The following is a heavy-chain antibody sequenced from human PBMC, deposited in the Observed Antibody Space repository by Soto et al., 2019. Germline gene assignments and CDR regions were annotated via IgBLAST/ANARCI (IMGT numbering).Heavy chain of an antibody. CDR2: IYYSGVT. J-gene: IGHJ6*02. CDR1: GCSISSYY. CDR3: ARYKSNYYYGMDV. Sequence: SETLSLTCTVSGCSISSYYWSWIRQPPGKGLEWIGYIYYSGVTNYDPSLKSRVTISVDTSKNQFSLKLSSVTAADTAVYYCARYKSNYYYGMDVWGQGTTVTVS. D-gene: IGHD1-20*01. V-gene: IGHV4-59*01.